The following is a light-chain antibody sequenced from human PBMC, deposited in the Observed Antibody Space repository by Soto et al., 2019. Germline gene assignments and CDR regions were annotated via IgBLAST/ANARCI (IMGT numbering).Light chain of an antibody. CDR1: QSVSNS. CDR3: QQRSNWLYT. J-gene: IGKJ2*01. Sequence: IVLTQSPATLSLSPGERATLSCRASQSVSNSLAWYQQKPGQAPRLLIYDASNRATGIPARFSGSGSGTDFTLTISSLEPEDFAVYHCQQRSNWLYTFGQGTKLEIK. V-gene: IGKV3-11*01. CDR2: DAS.